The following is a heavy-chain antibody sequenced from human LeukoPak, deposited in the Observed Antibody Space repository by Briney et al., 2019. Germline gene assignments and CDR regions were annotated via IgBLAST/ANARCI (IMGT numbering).Heavy chain of an antibody. CDR2: IIPILGIA. V-gene: IGHV1-69*04. Sequence: GASVKVSCKASGGTFSSYAISWVRQAPGQGLEWMGRIIPILGIANYAQKFQGRVTITADKSTSTAYMELSSLRSEDTAVYYCAREQEYSSGWLTHWGQGTLVTVSS. CDR1: GGTFSSYA. J-gene: IGHJ4*02. CDR3: AREQEYSSGWLTH. D-gene: IGHD6-19*01.